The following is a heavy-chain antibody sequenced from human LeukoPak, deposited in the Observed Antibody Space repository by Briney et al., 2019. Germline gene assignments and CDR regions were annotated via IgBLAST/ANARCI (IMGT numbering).Heavy chain of an antibody. D-gene: IGHD2/OR15-2a*01. CDR2: IKEDGSKQ. J-gene: IGHJ5*02. Sequence: GGSQRLSCAASGFTFNTDWMSWVRQAPGKGQEWVANIKEDGSKQYYVDSVKGRFTISRDNDKKSLYLQMNGLRAEDTAVYYCARHRRNCDTTTCEFSWFDPWGQGTQVTVSS. V-gene: IGHV3-7*01. CDR1: GFTFNTDW. CDR3: ARHRRNCDTTTCEFSWFDP.